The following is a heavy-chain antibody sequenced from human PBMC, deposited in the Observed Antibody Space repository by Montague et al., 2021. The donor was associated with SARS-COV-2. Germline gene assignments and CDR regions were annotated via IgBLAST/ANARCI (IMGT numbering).Heavy chain of an antibody. Sequence: SETLSLTCTVSGGSIGSSVWGWIGQAPGKGLEWIGYFSSVGSTAHNIALKSRATISRDTSKNKFSSKVRSVTAADTSVYYCARDTMKADAFDIWGQGTMVTVSS. CDR1: GGSIGSSV. J-gene: IGHJ3*02. CDR2: FSSVGST. V-gene: IGHV4-59*01. CDR3: ARDTMKADAFDI.